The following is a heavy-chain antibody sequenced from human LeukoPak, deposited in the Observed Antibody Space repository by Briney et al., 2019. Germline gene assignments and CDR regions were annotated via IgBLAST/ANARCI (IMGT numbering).Heavy chain of an antibody. V-gene: IGHV4-39*01. Sequence: SETLSLTCTVSGGSISSSSYYWGWIRQPPGKGLEWIGSIYYSGSTYYNPSLKSRVTISVDTSKNQFSLNLNSVTAADTAVYSCAAHRGHTYGPLDYWGLGTLVTVSS. CDR1: GGSISSSSYY. CDR2: IYYSGST. CDR3: AAHRGHTYGPLDY. J-gene: IGHJ4*02. D-gene: IGHD5-18*01.